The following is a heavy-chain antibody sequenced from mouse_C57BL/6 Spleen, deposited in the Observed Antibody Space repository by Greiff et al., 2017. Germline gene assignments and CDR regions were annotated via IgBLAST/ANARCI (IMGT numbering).Heavy chain of an antibody. J-gene: IGHJ3*01. CDR1: GFTFTDYY. CDR3: ARYYYGSSPWFAY. CDR2: IRNKANGYTT. Sequence: VESGGGLVQPGGSLSLSCAASGFTFTDYYMSWVRQPPGKALEWLGFIRNKANGYTTEYSASVKGRFTISRDNSQSILYLQMNALRAEDSATYYCARYYYGSSPWFAYWGQGTLVTVS. V-gene: IGHV7-3*01. D-gene: IGHD1-1*01.